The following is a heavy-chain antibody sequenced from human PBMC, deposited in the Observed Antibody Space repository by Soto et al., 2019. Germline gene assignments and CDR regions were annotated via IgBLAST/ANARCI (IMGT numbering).Heavy chain of an antibody. D-gene: IGHD3-10*01. V-gene: IGHV4-31*03. CDR3: LGFGELGDDAFDI. J-gene: IGHJ3*02. Sequence: SETLSLTCTVSGGSISSGGYYWSWIRQHPGKGLEWIGYIYYSGSTYYNPSLKSRVTISVDTSKNQFSLKLSSVTAADTAVYYCLGFGELGDDAFDIWGQGTMVTVSS. CDR1: GGSISSGGYY. CDR2: IYYSGST.